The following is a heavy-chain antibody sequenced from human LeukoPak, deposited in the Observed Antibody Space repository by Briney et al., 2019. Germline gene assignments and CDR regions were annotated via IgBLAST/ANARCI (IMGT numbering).Heavy chain of an antibody. J-gene: IGHJ5*02. D-gene: IGHD3-10*01. CDR2: IYYSGGT. V-gene: IGHV4-59*01. CDR1: GGSISSYY. Sequence: KPSETLSLTCTVSGGSISSYYWSWIRQPPGKGLEWIGYIYYSGGTNYKPSLKSRVTMSVDTSKGQFSLKLRSVTAADTAVYYCARGGYYGSGNDFRFDPWGQGTLVTVSS. CDR3: ARGGYYGSGNDFRFDP.